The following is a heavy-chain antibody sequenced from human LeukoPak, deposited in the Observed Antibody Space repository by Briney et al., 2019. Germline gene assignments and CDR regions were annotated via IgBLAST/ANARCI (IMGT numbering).Heavy chain of an antibody. Sequence: SVKVSCKASGGIISTYAVSWVRQAPGQGLEWMGTIIPIFGTINYAQKFQGRVTITTDESTSTAYLELSSLRSEDTAVYYCARDRTLYVHAFDNWGQGTLVTVS. D-gene: IGHD2-8*01. V-gene: IGHV1-69*05. CDR3: ARDRTLYVHAFDN. CDR1: GGIISTYA. J-gene: IGHJ4*02. CDR2: IIPIFGTI.